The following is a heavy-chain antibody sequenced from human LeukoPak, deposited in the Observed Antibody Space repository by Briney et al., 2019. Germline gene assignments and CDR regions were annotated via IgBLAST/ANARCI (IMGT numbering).Heavy chain of an antibody. D-gene: IGHD3-16*01. V-gene: IGHV4-59*01. J-gene: IGHJ6*02. CDR1: GGSISSYY. Sequence: SETLSLTCTVSGGSISSYYWSWLRQPPGKGLEWIGYIYYSGSTNYNPSLKSRVTISVDTSKNQFSLKLSSVTAADTAVYYCARVYGYDYGMDVWGQGTTVTVSS. CDR2: IYYSGST. CDR3: ARVYGYDYGMDV.